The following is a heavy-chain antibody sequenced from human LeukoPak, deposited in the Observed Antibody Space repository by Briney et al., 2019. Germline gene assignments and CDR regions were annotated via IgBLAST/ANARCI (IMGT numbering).Heavy chain of an antibody. Sequence: QPGRSLRLSCAGSGFTFGGYGMHWFRQNPGKGLEWVAVIAYDGSRAFYADSVKGRFTISRDNSKNTMSVQMDDLRAEDTAVYYCTRYNNDHFDYWGQGTLVTVSS. J-gene: IGHJ4*02. D-gene: IGHD1-14*01. CDR3: TRYNNDHFDY. CDR1: GFTFGGYG. V-gene: IGHV3-33*01. CDR2: IAYDGSRA.